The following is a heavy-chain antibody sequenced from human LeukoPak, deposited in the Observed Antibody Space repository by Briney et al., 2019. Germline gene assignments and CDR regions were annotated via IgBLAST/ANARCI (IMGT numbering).Heavy chain of an antibody. J-gene: IGHJ4*02. V-gene: IGHV3-7*01. CDR1: GFTFSDYW. D-gene: IGHD6-19*01. Sequence: GGSLRLSCAASGFTFSDYWMTWVRQAPGKGLEWVANIKPDGSEKYYVDSVRGRFTISRDNSKNTLYLQMNSLRAEDTAVYYCARRAGTYFDYWGPGTLVTVSS. CDR2: IKPDGSEK. CDR3: ARRAGTYFDY.